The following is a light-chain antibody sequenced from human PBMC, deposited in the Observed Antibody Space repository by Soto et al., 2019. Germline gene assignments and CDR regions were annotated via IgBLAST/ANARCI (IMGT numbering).Light chain of an antibody. Sequence: QSVLTQPPSASGSPGQSVTISCTGTSSDVGGYNYVSWYQQHPGKAPKLIIFEVTKRPSGVSDRFSGSKSGNTASLTVSGLQAEDEADYYCSSYAGSNNWVFGGGTKLTVL. CDR3: SSYAGSNNWV. CDR2: EVT. CDR1: SSDVGGYNY. V-gene: IGLV2-8*01. J-gene: IGLJ3*02.